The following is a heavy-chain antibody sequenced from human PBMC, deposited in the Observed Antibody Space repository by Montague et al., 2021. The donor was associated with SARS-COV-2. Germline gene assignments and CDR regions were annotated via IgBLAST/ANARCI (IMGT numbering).Heavy chain of an antibody. D-gene: IGHD2/OR15-2a*01. Sequence: GDSIGENSCRWISHHAGKGLVWIGRIYANGNFDYNPSLNSRVSMSMDTSKQEFSMRLISVTAADTAVYYCARDAYYFGPGREKQGSFDPWGQGILVTVSS. J-gene: IGHJ5*02. CDR2: IYANGNF. CDR3: ARDAYYFGPGREKQGSFDP. V-gene: IGHV4-4*07. CDR1: GDSIGENS.